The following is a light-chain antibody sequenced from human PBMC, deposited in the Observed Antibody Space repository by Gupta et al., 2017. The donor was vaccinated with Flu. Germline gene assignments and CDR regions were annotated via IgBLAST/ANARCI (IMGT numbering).Light chain of an antibody. J-gene: IGLJ3*02. Sequence: SYVLTQTPSVSVAPGQLARISCEGDNIGTKSVHWYQQTPGQAPVLVVYDDSDRPAGIPERFSGSNSGNTATLTISRVEAGDEADYYCQVCDSSSDHVVFGGGTKLPVL. CDR3: QVCDSSSDHVV. CDR1: NIGTKS. V-gene: IGLV3-21*02. CDR2: DDS.